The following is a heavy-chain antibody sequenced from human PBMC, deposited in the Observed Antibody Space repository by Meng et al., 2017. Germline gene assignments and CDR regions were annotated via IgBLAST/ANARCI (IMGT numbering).Heavy chain of an antibody. CDR1: GVTFSGSE. J-gene: IGHJ3*02. D-gene: IGHD5/OR15-5a*01. V-gene: IGHV3-73*01. CDR2: IETRPNNYAT. Sequence: GGSLRLSCAVSGVTFSGSEIHWVRQASGKGLEWVGRIETRPNNYATSYAGSLRGRFTISRDDSENMAYLQMNSLETEDTALYYCPIYPRCHIWGEGPMVTVSS. CDR3: PIYPRCHI.